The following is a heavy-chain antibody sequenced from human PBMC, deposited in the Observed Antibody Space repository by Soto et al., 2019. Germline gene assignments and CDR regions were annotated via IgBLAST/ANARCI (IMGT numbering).Heavy chain of an antibody. CDR2: IYSGGST. CDR3: GRDPWAADY. D-gene: IGHD3-16*01. J-gene: IGHJ4*02. CDR1: GFTVSTKY. V-gene: IGHV3-66*01. Sequence: EVQLVESGGGLVQPGGSLRLSCAASGFTVSTKYMSWVRQAPGKGLEWVSVIYSGGSTFYADSVRGRFTISRDNSKNTGNLQMDRLNGEGKAVYYCGRDPWAADYWGQGTLVTVSS.